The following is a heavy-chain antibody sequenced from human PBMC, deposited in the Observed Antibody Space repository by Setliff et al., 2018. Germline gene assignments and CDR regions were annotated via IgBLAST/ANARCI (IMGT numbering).Heavy chain of an antibody. CDR3: ARENTAKNFWGEESDY. D-gene: IGHD3-3*01. V-gene: IGHV1-46*01. CDR2: INPGDGST. J-gene: IGHJ4*02. Sequence: GASVKVSCKASGYTFTTYYMHWLRQAPGQGLEWVGVINPGDGSTTYAQKFQGRVKMTRDTSTNTVYMQLNSLRSEDRAVYYCARENTAKNFWGEESDYWGQGTLVTVSS. CDR1: GYTFTTYY.